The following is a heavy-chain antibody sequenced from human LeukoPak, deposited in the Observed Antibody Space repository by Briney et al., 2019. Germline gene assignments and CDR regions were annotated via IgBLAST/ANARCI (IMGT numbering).Heavy chain of an antibody. CDR3: AKVLVAATHYLDS. J-gene: IGHJ4*02. D-gene: IGHD2-15*01. CDR1: GYSFTSYY. Sequence: ASVKVSCKASGYSFTSYYMHWVRQAPGQGLEWMGFINPSGSSAAYAQKFQGRLTMTRDMFTSTDYMELTSLTSDDTAVYYCAKVLVAATHYLDSWGQGTLVTVSS. CDR2: INPSGSSA. V-gene: IGHV1-46*01.